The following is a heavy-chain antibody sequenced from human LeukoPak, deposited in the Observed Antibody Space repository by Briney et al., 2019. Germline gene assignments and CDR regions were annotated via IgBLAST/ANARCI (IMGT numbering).Heavy chain of an antibody. J-gene: IGHJ3*02. V-gene: IGHV4-59*01. Sequence: SETLSLTCTVSGGSISSYYWSWIRQPPGKGLEWIGYIYYSGSTNYNPSLKSRVTISVDTSKNQFSLKLSSVTAADTAVYYCARDPQYDDAFDIWGQGTMVTVSS. CDR2: IYYSGST. CDR3: ARDPQYDDAFDI. D-gene: IGHD3-3*01. CDR1: GGSISSYY.